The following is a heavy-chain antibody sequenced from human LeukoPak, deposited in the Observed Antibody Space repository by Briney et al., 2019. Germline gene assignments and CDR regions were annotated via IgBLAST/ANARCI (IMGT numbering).Heavy chain of an antibody. J-gene: IGHJ6*02. CDR2: IHYSGST. D-gene: IGHD2-8*02. V-gene: IGHV4-30-4*01. Sequence: SETLSLTCTVSGGSISSGNYYWSWVRQPPGTGLEWIGCIHYSGSTYYKPSLKSRLTISLDTSKNLFSLNVNSVTAADTAVYFCAGSYWSYYYNAMDVWGQGTTVTVSS. CDR1: GGSISSGNYY. CDR3: AGSYWSYYYNAMDV.